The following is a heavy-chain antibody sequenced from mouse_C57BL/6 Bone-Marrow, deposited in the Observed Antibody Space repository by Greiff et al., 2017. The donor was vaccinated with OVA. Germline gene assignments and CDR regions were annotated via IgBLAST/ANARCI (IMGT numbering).Heavy chain of an antibody. CDR3: ASSVWLAY. V-gene: IGHV1-53*01. Sequence: QVQLQQPGTELVKPGASVKLSCKASGYTFTSYWLHWVKQRPGQGLEWIGNISPSNGGTNYNEKFKSKATLTVHTSSSTAYMQRSSPTSEDSAVYDGASSVWLAYWGQGTLVTVSA. CDR1: GYTFTSYW. CDR2: ISPSNGGT. J-gene: IGHJ3*01.